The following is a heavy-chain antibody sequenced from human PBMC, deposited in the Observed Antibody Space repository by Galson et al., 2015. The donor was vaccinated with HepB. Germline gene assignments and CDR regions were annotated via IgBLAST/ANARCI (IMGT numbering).Heavy chain of an antibody. J-gene: IGHJ6*03. V-gene: IGHV3-15*07. CDR1: DFTFNDAW. CDR2: IKSKIDGGAA. Sequence: SLRLSCAASDFTFNDAWMSWVRQAPGKGLEWVGRIKSKIDGGAAEYAAHVKGRFTISRDDSKNTLYLQINSLKTEDTAVYYCTSVGHRYYHYYVDVWGKGTTVTVSS. D-gene: IGHD3/OR15-3a*01. CDR3: TSVGHRYYHYYVDV.